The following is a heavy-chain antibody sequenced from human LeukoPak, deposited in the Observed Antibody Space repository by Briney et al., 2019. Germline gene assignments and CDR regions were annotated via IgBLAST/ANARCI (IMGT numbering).Heavy chain of an antibody. D-gene: IGHD6-13*01. V-gene: IGHV4-4*02. Sequence: PSETLSLTCAVSGDSMTTHSWWTWVRQPPGKGLEWIAEIYHSGSANYNPSLKSRVTISVDKSKNQFSLKLSSVTAADTAVYYCARFSSSSWYFFDYWGQGTLVTVSS. CDR3: ARFSSSSWYFFDY. CDR1: GDSMTTHSW. J-gene: IGHJ4*02. CDR2: IYHSGSA.